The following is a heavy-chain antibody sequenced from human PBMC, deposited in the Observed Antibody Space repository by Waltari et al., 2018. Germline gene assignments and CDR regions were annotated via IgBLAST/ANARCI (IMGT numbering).Heavy chain of an antibody. CDR2: IYYSGST. CDR3: ARDSGYDTGWFDP. CDR1: GGAISSYY. V-gene: IGHV4-59*01. Sequence: QVQLQESGPGLVKPSETLSLTCPVPGGAISSYYWSWIRQPPGKGLEWIGYIYYSGSTNYNPSLKSRVTISVDTSKNQFSLKLSSVTAADTAVYYCARDSGYDTGWFDPWGQGTLVTVSS. J-gene: IGHJ5*02. D-gene: IGHD5-12*01.